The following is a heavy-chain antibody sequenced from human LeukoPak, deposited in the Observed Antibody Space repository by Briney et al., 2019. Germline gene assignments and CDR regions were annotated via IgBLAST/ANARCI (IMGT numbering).Heavy chain of an antibody. CDR1: GGSINSRPYY. CDR3: AGLVGSNWYHEVLLARDS. V-gene: IGHV4-39*01. J-gene: IGHJ4*02. CDR2: IYYSGST. D-gene: IGHD6-13*01. Sequence: SETLSLTCSVSGGSINSRPYYWGWIRQPPGKGPEWFVNIYYSGSTYYNPSLKSRVTISVDTSKNQLSLKLSSVPAADTAVYYCAGLVGSNWYHEVLLARDSWGQGTLVTVSS.